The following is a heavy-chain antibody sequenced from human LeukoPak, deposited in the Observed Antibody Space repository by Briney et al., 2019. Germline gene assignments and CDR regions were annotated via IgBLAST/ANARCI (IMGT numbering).Heavy chain of an antibody. CDR1: GYTFTSYG. V-gene: IGHV1-18*01. CDR2: ISAYNGNT. D-gene: IGHD2-2*01. J-gene: IGHJ4*02. Sequence: ASVKVSCKASGYTFTSYGITWVRQAPGQGLEWMGWISAYNGNTSYAQKLQGRVTMTTDTSTSTAYLDLRSLRSDATAVYYCARAEQYQLLLHWGQGTLVTVSS. CDR3: ARAEQYQLLLH.